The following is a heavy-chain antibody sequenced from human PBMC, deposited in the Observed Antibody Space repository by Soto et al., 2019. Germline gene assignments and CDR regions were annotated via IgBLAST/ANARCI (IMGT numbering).Heavy chain of an antibody. CDR3: AHRLGRYFSDA. CDR2: IYWDDDK. J-gene: IGHJ4*02. D-gene: IGHD3-9*01. Sequence: GLDLEWLAVIYWDDDKRYSPSLKSRLTITKDTSKNQVVLTMTNMDPVDTATYYCAHRLGRYFSDAWGQGTLVTVSS. V-gene: IGHV2-5*02.